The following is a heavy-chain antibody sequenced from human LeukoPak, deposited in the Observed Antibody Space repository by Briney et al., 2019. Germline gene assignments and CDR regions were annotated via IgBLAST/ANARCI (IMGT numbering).Heavy chain of an antibody. CDR2: IYYSGST. CDR3: ARCLGDGYDYYFDY. J-gene: IGHJ4*02. V-gene: IGHV4-59*08. Sequence: PSETLSLTCAVYGGSFSGYYWSWIRQPPGKGLEWIGYIYYSGSTNYNPSLKSRVTISVDTSKNQFSLKLSSVTAADTAVYYCARCLGDGYDYYFDYWGQGTLVTVSS. D-gene: IGHD5-12*01. CDR1: GGSFSGYY.